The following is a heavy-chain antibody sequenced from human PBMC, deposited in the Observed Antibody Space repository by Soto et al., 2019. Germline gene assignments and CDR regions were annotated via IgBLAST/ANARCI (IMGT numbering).Heavy chain of an antibody. CDR2: IYHSGST. V-gene: IGHV4-4*02. D-gene: IGHD3-22*01. CDR3: ARMEQTYYYDSIEGGTFDY. J-gene: IGHJ4*02. CDR1: GGSISSSNW. Sequence: SETLSLTCAVSGGSISSSNWWSWVRQPPGKGLEWIGEIYHSGSTNYNPSIKSRVTISVDKSKNQFSLKLSSVTAVDTAVYYCARMEQTYYYDSIEGGTFDYWGQGTLVTVSS.